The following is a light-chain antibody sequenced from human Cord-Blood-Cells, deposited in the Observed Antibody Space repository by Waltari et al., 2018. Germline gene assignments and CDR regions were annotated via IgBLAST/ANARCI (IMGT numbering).Light chain of an antibody. V-gene: IGKV1-39*01. J-gene: IGKJ1*01. CDR1: QSISSY. CDR2: AAS. CDR3: QQSYSTPPWT. Sequence: IQMTQSPASSSASVGDRVTITCRASQSISSYLNWYQQKPGKAPKLLIYAASSLQSGVPSRFSGSGSGTDFTLTISSLQPEDFATYYCQQSYSTPPWTFGQGTKVEIK.